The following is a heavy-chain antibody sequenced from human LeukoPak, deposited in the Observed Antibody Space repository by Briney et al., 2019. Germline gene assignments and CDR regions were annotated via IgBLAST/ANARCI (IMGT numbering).Heavy chain of an antibody. J-gene: IGHJ4*02. V-gene: IGHV3-23*01. CDR2: ISGSGGED. CDR3: AKDKDCGGDSYPLDY. D-gene: IGHD2-21*02. CDR1: GFTFSSYA. Sequence: GGSLRLSCAASGFTFSSYAMSWVRQAPGKGLEWVATISGSGGEDYYADSVKGRFTISRDNSKNTLYLQMNSLRAEDTAVYYCAKDKDCGGDSYPLDYWGQGTLVTVSS.